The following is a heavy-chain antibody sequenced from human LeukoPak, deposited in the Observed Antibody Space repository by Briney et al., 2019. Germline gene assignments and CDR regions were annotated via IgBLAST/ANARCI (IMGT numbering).Heavy chain of an antibody. J-gene: IGHJ4*02. Sequence: QPGGSLRLSCAASGFTFSSYWMHWVRQAPGKGLVWVSRINSDGSSTSYADSVKGRFTISRDNAKNTLYLQMNSLRAEDTAVYYCAREEMVYATIDYWGQGTLVTVSS. D-gene: IGHD2-8*01. CDR1: GFTFSSYW. CDR3: AREEMVYATIDY. CDR2: INSDGSST. V-gene: IGHV3-74*01.